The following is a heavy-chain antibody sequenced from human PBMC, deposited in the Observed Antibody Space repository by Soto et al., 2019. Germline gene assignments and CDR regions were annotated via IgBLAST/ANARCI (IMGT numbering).Heavy chain of an antibody. D-gene: IGHD3-22*01. J-gene: IGHJ5*01. Sequence: QVQLVESGGGVVQPGRSLRLTCAASGFIFSGSGMHWVRQAPGKGLEWVALISYDGSRTYYADSVRDRFTIYRDNGQNTLYLQMNSLRAEDTAVYFCTRWVGGSMYDNSGKYDSWGQGTLV. CDR1: GFIFSGSG. CDR3: TRWVGGSMYDNSGKYDS. CDR2: ISYDGSRT. V-gene: IGHV3-30*03.